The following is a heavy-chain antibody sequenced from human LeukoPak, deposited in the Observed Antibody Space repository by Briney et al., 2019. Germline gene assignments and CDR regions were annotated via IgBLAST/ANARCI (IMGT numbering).Heavy chain of an antibody. CDR2: IYTSGST. Sequence: SETLSLTCTVSGGSISSYYWSWIRQPAGKGLEWIGRIYTSGSTNYNPSLQSRVTMSVDTSKNQCSLKLSSVTAADTAVYYRARDLRWMGYYYDSSGYYGGVWFDPWGQGTLVTVSS. J-gene: IGHJ5*02. V-gene: IGHV4-4*07. CDR3: ARDLRWMGYYYDSSGYYGGVWFDP. CDR1: GGSISSYY. D-gene: IGHD3-22*01.